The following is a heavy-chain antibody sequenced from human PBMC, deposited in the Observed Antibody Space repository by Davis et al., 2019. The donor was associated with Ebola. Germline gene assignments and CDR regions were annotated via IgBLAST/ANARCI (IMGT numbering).Heavy chain of an antibody. CDR2: INHSGST. J-gene: IGHJ4*02. D-gene: IGHD5-12*01. CDR1: DGSLSGYY. Sequence: MPSETLSLTCAVYDGSLSGYYWSWIRQPPGKGLEWIGEINHSGSTNYNPSLKSRVTISVDTSKNQFSLKLSSVTAADTAVYYCARYSGYGWYFDYWGQGTLVTVSS. CDR3: ARYSGYGWYFDY. V-gene: IGHV4-34*01.